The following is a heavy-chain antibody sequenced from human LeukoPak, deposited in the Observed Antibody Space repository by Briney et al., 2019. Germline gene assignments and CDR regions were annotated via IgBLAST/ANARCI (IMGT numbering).Heavy chain of an antibody. CDR1: GDSISSPKW. V-gene: IGHV4-4*02. D-gene: IGHD2-15*01. CDR2: VYHSGSA. CDR3: ARDLRGIVAPPR. J-gene: IGHJ4*02. Sequence: SGTLSLTCAVSGDSISSPKWWSWVRQPPGKGLEWIGEVYHSGSAHYNPSVKSRVTISVDKSKNQFSLRLTSATAADTAVYYCARDLRGIVAPPRWGQGTLVSVSS.